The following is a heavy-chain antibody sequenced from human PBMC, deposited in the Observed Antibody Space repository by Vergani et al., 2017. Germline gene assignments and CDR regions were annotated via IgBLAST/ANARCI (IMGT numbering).Heavy chain of an antibody. J-gene: IGHJ6*02. CDR1: GFTFSSYA. CDR3: AKARDTNCKGGKCYSYYYGLDL. D-gene: IGHD4-23*01. CDR2: ISGSGGNT. V-gene: IGHV3-23*01. Sequence: EVQLLESGGNLIQPGGSLRLSCGASGFTFSSYAMTWVRLAPGKGLQWVSAISGSGGNTFYTDSVKGRFTISRDNSKDTLYLQMNSLRVEDTAIYYCAKARDTNCKGGKCYSYYYGLDLWGQGTTVTVSS.